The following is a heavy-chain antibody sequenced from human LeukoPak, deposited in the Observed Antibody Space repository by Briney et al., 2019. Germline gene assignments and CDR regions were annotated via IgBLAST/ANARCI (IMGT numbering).Heavy chain of an antibody. Sequence: GRSLRLSCAASGFTFSNYGMHWDRQAPGKGLEWVAIISYDGSSKYYADSVKGRFTISRDNSKNTLYLQMNSLRAEDAAVYYCARLSGYFVYYYGMDVWGQGTTVTVSS. CDR3: ARLSGYFVYYYGMDV. D-gene: IGHD5-12*01. CDR2: ISYDGSSK. J-gene: IGHJ6*02. CDR1: GFTFSNYG. V-gene: IGHV3-30*03.